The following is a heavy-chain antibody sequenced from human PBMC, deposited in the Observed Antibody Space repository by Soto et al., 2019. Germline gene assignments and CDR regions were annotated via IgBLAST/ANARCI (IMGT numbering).Heavy chain of an antibody. J-gene: IGHJ6*02. Sequence: QVQLVQSGAEVKKPGSSVKVSCKASGGTFSRYTFTWVRQAPGQGLEWMGRIIPIVDIPNYAQNFQGRVTITPDKSTSTAYMELGSLTSDDTAVYYFASHFTGVLVLGTSPPGGDNYGWDVWGQGTTVSVS. CDR1: GGTFSRYT. CDR2: IIPIVDIP. D-gene: IGHD2-15*01. CDR3: ASHFTGVLVLGTSPPGGDNYGWDV. V-gene: IGHV1-69*02.